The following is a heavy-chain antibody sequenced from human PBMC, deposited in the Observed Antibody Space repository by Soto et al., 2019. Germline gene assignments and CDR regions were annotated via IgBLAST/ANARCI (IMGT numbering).Heavy chain of an antibody. Sequence: SETLSLTCTVSGGSISSSSSYWGWIRQPPGKGLEWIGGINHRGSTNYNPSLKSRVTISVDTSKNQFSLKLSSVTAADTAVYYCAATRPVLTYYYDSSGYPWGQGTLVTVSS. CDR2: INHRGST. D-gene: IGHD3-22*01. CDR1: GGSISSSSSY. V-gene: IGHV4-39*01. CDR3: AATRPVLTYYYDSSGYP. J-gene: IGHJ5*02.